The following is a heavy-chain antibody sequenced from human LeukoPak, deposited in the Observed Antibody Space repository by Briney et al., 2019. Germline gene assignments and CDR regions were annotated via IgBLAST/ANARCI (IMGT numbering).Heavy chain of an antibody. Sequence: PGGSLRLSCAASRFTFSSYWMSWVRQAPGKGLEWVANIKQDGSEKYYVDSVKGRFTISRDNAKNSLYLQMNSLRAEDTAVYYCARDSAVCLDYWGPGTLVTVSS. CDR3: ARDSAVCLDY. D-gene: IGHD3-10*01. J-gene: IGHJ4*02. V-gene: IGHV3-7*01. CDR1: RFTFSSYW. CDR2: IKQDGSEK.